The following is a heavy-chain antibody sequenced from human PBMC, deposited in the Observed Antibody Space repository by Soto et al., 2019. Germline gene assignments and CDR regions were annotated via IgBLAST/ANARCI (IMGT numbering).Heavy chain of an antibody. CDR3: AKQNSVDYSYGMDV. Sequence: LRLSCAASGFTFHDYAMHCVRQAPGKGLEWVSGINWNSGSIGYGDSVKGRFTTSRDNAKNFLYLQMNSLRSEDTALYYCAKQNSVDYSYGMDVWGQGTTVTVSS. V-gene: IGHV3-9*01. D-gene: IGHD2-15*01. CDR2: INWNSGSI. J-gene: IGHJ6*02. CDR1: GFTFHDYA.